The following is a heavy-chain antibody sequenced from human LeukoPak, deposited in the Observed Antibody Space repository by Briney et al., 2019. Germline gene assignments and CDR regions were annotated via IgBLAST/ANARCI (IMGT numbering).Heavy chain of an antibody. CDR3: ARGPPRYCSGGSCYSLKDWFDP. D-gene: IGHD2-15*01. J-gene: IGHJ5*02. V-gene: IGHV1-69*04. CDR1: GGTFSSYA. CDR2: IIPILGIA. Sequence: SVKVSCKASGGTFSSYAISWVRQAPGQGLEWMGRIIPILGIANYAQKFQGRVTITADKSTSTAYMELSSLRSEDTAVYYCARGPPRYCSGGSCYSLKDWFDPWGQGTLVTVSS.